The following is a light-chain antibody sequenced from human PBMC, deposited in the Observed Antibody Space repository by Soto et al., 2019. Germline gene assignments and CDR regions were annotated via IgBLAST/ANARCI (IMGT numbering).Light chain of an antibody. V-gene: IGKV2-28*01. CDR3: MQALQTPPWT. CDR2: LGS. Sequence: DSVMPQSPLSLPVTPGEPASSSCRSSQSLLHSNGYNYLDWYLQKPVQSPQLLIYLGSNRASGVTDRFSGSGSGTDFTLKISRVEAEDVGVYYCMQALQTPPWTFGQGTKVEIK. CDR1: QSLLHSNGYNY. J-gene: IGKJ1*01.